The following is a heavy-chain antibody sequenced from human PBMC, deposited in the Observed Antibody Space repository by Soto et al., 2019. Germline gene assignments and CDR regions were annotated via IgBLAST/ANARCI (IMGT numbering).Heavy chain of an antibody. CDR1: GFTFSSYG. Sequence: GGSLRLSCAASGFTFSSYGMHWVRQAPGKGLEWVAVISYDGSNKYYADSVKGRFTISRDNSKNTLYLQMNSLRAEDTAVYYCAKDPHYYGSGSCDYWGQGTLVTVSS. D-gene: IGHD3-10*01. V-gene: IGHV3-30*18. J-gene: IGHJ4*02. CDR3: AKDPHYYGSGSCDY. CDR2: ISYDGSNK.